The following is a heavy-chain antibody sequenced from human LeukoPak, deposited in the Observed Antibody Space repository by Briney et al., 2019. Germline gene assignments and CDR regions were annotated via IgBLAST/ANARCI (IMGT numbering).Heavy chain of an antibody. V-gene: IGHV1-2*02. Sequence: GASVKVSCKASGYTFTGYYLHWVRQAPGRGLEWMGWINPNSGGTYYAQKLQGRVTMTRDTSISTAYMELSRLTYDDTAVYYCARADCSSGSCYSDLYYMDVWGKGTTVTVSS. CDR3: ARADCSSGSCYSDLYYMDV. J-gene: IGHJ6*03. CDR2: INPNSGGT. D-gene: IGHD2-15*01. CDR1: GYTFTGYY.